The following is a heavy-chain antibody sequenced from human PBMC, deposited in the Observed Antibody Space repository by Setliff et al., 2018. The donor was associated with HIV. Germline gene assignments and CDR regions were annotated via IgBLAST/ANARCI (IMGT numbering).Heavy chain of an antibody. Sequence: PSETLSLTCTVYGGSFSNYYTNWIRRPPGKGLEWIGELSPSGTTRSNPSLQSRVTISLDTSNNQFSLKLTSVTAADTAMYYCASFFVTTVTNQDYWGQGTPVTVSS. J-gene: IGHJ4*02. V-gene: IGHV4-34*01. CDR2: LSPSGTT. D-gene: IGHD4-17*01. CDR3: ASFFVTTVTNQDY. CDR1: GGSFSNYY.